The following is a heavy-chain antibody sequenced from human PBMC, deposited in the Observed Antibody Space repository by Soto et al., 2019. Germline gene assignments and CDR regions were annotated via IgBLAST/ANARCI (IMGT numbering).Heavy chain of an antibody. V-gene: IGHV1-8*01. CDR2: MNPNSGNT. J-gene: IGHJ6*03. CDR1: GYTFTSYD. D-gene: IGHD3-3*01. CDR3: ARFYDFWSGYYKDYYYYYMDV. Sequence: ASVKVSCKASGYTFTSYDINWGRQATGQGLEWMGWMNPNSGNTGYAQKFQGRVTMTRNTSISTAYMELSSLRSEDTAVYYCARFYDFWSGYYKDYYYYYMDVWGKGTTVTVSS.